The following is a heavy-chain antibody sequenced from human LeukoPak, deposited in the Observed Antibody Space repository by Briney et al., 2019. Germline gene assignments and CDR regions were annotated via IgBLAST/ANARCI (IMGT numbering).Heavy chain of an antibody. J-gene: IGHJ6*03. D-gene: IGHD1-26*01. Sequence: PGGSLRLSCATSGFTFSDYYMSWIRQAPGKGLEWVSYISSSGSPIYYADSVKGRFTISRDNAKNSLYLQMNSLRAEDTAVYYCARDSVLVGASTPGCMDVWGKGTTVTVSS. CDR2: ISSSGSPI. V-gene: IGHV3-11*04. CDR3: ARDSVLVGASTPGCMDV. CDR1: GFTFSDYY.